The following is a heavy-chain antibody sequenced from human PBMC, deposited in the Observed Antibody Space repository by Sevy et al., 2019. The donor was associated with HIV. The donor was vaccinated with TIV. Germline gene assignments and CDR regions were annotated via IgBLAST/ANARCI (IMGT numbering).Heavy chain of an antibody. Sequence: GGSLRLSCAASGFTFSSYTMNWVRQAPGKGLEWVSSITGGSSYIYYADSVKGRFTISRDNAKNSLYLQMNSLRAEETAVYYCARDGGYSITSCLLYFDCWGQGSLVTVSS. V-gene: IGHV3-21*01. CDR2: ITGGSSYI. J-gene: IGHJ4*02. CDR1: GFTFSSYT. D-gene: IGHD2-2*01. CDR3: ARDGGYSITSCLLYFDC.